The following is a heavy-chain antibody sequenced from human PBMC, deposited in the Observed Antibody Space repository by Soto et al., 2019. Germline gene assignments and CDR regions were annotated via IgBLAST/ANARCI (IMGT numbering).Heavy chain of an antibody. V-gene: IGHV4-39*01. CDR1: GASISRGGFH. CDR2: LYSGST. J-gene: IGHJ4*02. CDR3: ARRGSGHPFDY. Sequence: SETLSLTXAVSGASISRGGFHWGWIRQPPGQGLEWIGSLYSGSTYYNPSLKSRVTISAETSKSEFSLRLTSVTAADPAVYYCARRGSGHPFDYWGQGTLVTVSS. D-gene: IGHD3-10*01.